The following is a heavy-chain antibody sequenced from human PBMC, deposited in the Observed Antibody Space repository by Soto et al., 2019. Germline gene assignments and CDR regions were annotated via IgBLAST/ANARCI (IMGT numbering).Heavy chain of an antibody. J-gene: IGHJ4*02. CDR2: IYYSGST. V-gene: IGHV4-39*01. D-gene: IGHD2-21*02. Sequence: SETRSLTCTVTGDSISNRSYYWGWIRQPPGKGLEWIGSIYYSGSTYNNPSLKSRVYMSVDTSKNQFSLKLRSVTAADTALYYCARQRTSVVTQAYFDSWGQGSLVTVSS. CDR3: ARQRTSVVTQAYFDS. CDR1: GDSISNRSYY.